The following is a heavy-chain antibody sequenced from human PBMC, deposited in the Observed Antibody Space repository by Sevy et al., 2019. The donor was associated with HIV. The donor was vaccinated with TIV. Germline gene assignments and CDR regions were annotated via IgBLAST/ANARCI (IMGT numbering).Heavy chain of an antibody. V-gene: IGHV4-59*01. CDR1: GGSISSYY. CDR2: IYYSGST. Sequence: SETLSLTCTVSGGSISSYYWSWIRQPPGKGLEWIGYIYYSGSTNYNPSLKSRVTISVDTSKNQFSLKLGSVTAADTAVYYCARKAVAAPTAWFDPWGQGTLVTVSS. CDR3: ARKAVAAPTAWFDP. D-gene: IGHD6-19*01. J-gene: IGHJ5*02.